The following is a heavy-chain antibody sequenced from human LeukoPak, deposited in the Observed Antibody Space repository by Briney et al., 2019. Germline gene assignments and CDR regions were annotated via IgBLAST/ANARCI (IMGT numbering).Heavy chain of an antibody. CDR2: IYPSGGT. D-gene: IGHD2-15*01. V-gene: IGHV4-61*02. Sequence: PSETLSLTCTVSGGSITTGTYYLTWIRQSAGKGLEWIGLIYPSGGTNYNPSLKSRLTISIDASKNQFSLKLSSVTAADTAVYYCATGGAPDCSVGTCYSLDSWSQGTLVTVSS. CDR3: ATGGAPDCSVGTCYSLDS. J-gene: IGHJ4*02. CDR1: GGSITTGTYY.